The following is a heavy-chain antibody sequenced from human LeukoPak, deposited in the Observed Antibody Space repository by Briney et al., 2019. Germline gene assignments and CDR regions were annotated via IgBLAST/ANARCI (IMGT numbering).Heavy chain of an antibody. CDR3: ARDGGREYSIRLKDY. J-gene: IGHJ4*02. CDR2: INPSGGST. Sequence: GASVKVSCKASGYAFTNHYMHWVRQAPGQWLEWMGIINPSGGSTSYAQKFQGRVTMTRDTSTSTVYMELSSLRSEDTAVYYCARDGGREYSIRLKDYWGQGTLVTVSS. V-gene: IGHV1-46*01. CDR1: GYAFTNHY. D-gene: IGHD6-6*01.